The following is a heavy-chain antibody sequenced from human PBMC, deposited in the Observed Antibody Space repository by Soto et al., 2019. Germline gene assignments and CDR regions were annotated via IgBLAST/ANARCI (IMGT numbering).Heavy chain of an antibody. CDR1: GFTFNNYA. Sequence: GGSLRLSCAASGFTFNNYAMSWVRQAPGKGLEWVSSINNGGDNIYYADSVRGRFTISRDNSKSTLYLQMNSLRAEDTAVYYCAKTFLARYCSSSICYDPADYFDYWGQGTLVTVSS. CDR2: INNGGDNI. J-gene: IGHJ4*02. V-gene: IGHV3-23*01. D-gene: IGHD2-2*01. CDR3: AKTFLARYCSSSICYDPADYFDY.